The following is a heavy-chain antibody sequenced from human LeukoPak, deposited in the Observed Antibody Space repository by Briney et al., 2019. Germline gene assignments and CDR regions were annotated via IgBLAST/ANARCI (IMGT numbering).Heavy chain of an antibody. CDR1: GFTFSSYV. CDR2: ISYDGSNE. Sequence: PGGSLRLSCAASGFTFSSYVMHWVRQAPGKGLEWVAIISYDGSNEYYADSVKGRFTISRDNSKNTLYLQMNSLRAADTAVYYCARERRITMIVVGAFDIWGQGTMVTVSS. D-gene: IGHD3-22*01. CDR3: ARERRITMIVVGAFDI. J-gene: IGHJ3*02. V-gene: IGHV3-30*04.